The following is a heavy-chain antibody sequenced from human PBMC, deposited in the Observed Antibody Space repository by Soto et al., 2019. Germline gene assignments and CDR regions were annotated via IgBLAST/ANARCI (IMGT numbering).Heavy chain of an antibody. CDR3: ARGSYQFDY. V-gene: IGHV3-7*01. Sequence: GGSLRLSCAASGFPFSSYWMTWFRQPPGKGLEWVANIKPDGSETDYVDSVKGRFTISRDNARNSVYLQMNSLTAEDTAVFHCARGSYQFDYWGQGALVTVSS. CDR2: IKPDGSET. CDR1: GFPFSSYW. J-gene: IGHJ4*02. D-gene: IGHD3-16*02.